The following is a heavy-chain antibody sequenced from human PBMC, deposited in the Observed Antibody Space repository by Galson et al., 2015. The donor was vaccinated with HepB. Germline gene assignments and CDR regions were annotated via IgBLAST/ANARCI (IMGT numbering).Heavy chain of an antibody. Sequence: SVKVSCKASGGTFSSYAISWVRQAPGQGLEWMGGIIPIFGTANYAQKFQGRVTITADKSTSTAYMELSSLRSEDTAVYYCGGYCSSTSCSHRDNDYWGQGTLVTVSS. CDR1: GGTFSSYA. J-gene: IGHJ4*02. V-gene: IGHV1-69*06. D-gene: IGHD2-2*01. CDR2: IIPIFGTA. CDR3: GGYCSSTSCSHRDNDY.